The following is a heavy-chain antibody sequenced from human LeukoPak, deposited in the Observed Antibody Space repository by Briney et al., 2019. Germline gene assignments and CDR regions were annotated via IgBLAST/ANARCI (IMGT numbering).Heavy chain of an antibody. CDR2: ISDDGRNK. Sequence: GGSLRLSCAASGFSFISYGMHWVRQAPGKGLEWVGVISDDGRNKKYADSVKGRFTISRDNSKDTLYLQMNSLRDEDTAVYYCARDGASIASYFDYWGQGTLVTVSS. J-gene: IGHJ4*02. D-gene: IGHD6-6*01. CDR3: ARDGASIASYFDY. V-gene: IGHV3-30*03. CDR1: GFSFISYG.